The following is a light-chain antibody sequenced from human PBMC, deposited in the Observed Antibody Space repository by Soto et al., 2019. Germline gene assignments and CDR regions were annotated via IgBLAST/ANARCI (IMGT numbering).Light chain of an antibody. Sequence: QSVLTQPPSASGTPGQRVTISCSESSSSIGSNYIYWYQQLPGTAPKLLIYRDSQRPSGVPDRFSGSKTGTSASLAISGLRSEDDADYYCAAWDDSRRAWVFGGGTQLTVL. V-gene: IGLV1-47*01. CDR2: RDS. J-gene: IGLJ7*01. CDR1: SSSIGSNY. CDR3: AAWDDSRRAWV.